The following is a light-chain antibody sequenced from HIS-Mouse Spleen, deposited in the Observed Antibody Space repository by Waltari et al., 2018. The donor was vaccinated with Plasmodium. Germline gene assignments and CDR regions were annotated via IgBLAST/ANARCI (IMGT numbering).Light chain of an antibody. V-gene: IGKV3-15*01. CDR1: QSVSSN. CDR2: GTS. J-gene: IGKJ3*01. Sequence: EIAMTQSPATLFVYPGESATLACRASQSVSSNISWDTQKPGQAPRLHIYGTSARGTGMPARFSGSGSGTEFTLTISSLQSEHFAVYYCQQYNNWSFTFGPGPKVDIK. CDR3: QQYNNWSFT.